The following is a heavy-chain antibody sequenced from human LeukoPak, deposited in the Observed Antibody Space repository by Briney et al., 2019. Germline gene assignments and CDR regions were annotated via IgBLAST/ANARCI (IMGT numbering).Heavy chain of an antibody. J-gene: IGHJ4*02. CDR2: ISSSSSYI. V-gene: IGHV3-21*01. CDR1: GFTFSSYS. D-gene: IGHD6-13*01. CDR3: ARAIAAAGTD. Sequence: KSGGSLRLSYAASGFTFSSYSMNWVRQAPGKGLEWVSSISSSSSYIYYADSVKGRFTISRDNAKNSLYLQMNSLRAEDTAVYYCARAIAAAGTDWGQGTLVTVSS.